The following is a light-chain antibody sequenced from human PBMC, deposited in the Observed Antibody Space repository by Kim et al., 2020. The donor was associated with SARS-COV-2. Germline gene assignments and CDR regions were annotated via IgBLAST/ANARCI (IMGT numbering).Light chain of an antibody. V-gene: IGKV3-15*01. CDR3: QQYNDWPPT. J-gene: IGKJ1*01. Sequence: EIVMTQSPATLSVSPGERATLSCRASQSVRSNFAWYQQKPGQAPRLLIYDAFTRATAFPARFSGSGSGTEFTLTISSLQSEDFAVYYCQQYNDWPPTFGQGTKVDIK. CDR1: QSVRSN. CDR2: DAF.